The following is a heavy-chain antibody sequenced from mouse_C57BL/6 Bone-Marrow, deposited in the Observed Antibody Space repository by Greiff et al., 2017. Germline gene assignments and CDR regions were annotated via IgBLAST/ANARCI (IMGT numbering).Heavy chain of an antibody. V-gene: IGHV1-69*01. CDR2: IDPSDSYT. D-gene: IGHD2-4*01. CDR1: GYTFTSYW. CDR3: ARGRLRRRRYAMDY. Sequence: VQLQQPGAELVMPGASVKLSCKASGYTFTSYWMHWVKQRPGQGLEWIGEIDPSDSYTNYNQKFKGKSTLTVDKSSSTAYRQLSSLTSEDSAIYYCARGRLRRRRYAMDYWGQGTSVTVSS. J-gene: IGHJ4*01.